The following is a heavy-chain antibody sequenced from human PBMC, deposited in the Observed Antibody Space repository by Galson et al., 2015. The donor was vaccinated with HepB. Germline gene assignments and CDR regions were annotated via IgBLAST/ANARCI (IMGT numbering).Heavy chain of an antibody. Sequence: ALVKPTQTLTLTCTFSGFSLTTTDMGVGWIRQPPGKALEWIALLYWDDDKRISPAVKRRITITKDTSKNQVVLTMTNVRPEDTATYFCAKRYGEAFDSWGQGTLVSVSS. CDR1: GFSLTTTDMG. CDR2: LYWDDDK. V-gene: IGHV2-5*08. CDR3: AKRYGEAFDS. D-gene: IGHD4/OR15-4a*01. J-gene: IGHJ4*01.